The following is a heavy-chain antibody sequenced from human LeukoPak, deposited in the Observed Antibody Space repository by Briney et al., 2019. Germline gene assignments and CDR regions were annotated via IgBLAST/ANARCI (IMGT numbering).Heavy chain of an antibody. V-gene: IGHV1-18*01. CDR1: GYDFSSYG. CDR2: ISAYNENT. D-gene: IGHD2-2*01. J-gene: IGHJ4*02. Sequence: ASVKVSCKASGYDFSSYGINWVRQAPGQGLEWLGWISAYNENTNYPQQIQGRVTMTADTSTSTVYVELRSLRSDDTAVYYCVGDSENEVVPGRYWGQGTLVTVSS. CDR3: VGDSENEVVPGRY.